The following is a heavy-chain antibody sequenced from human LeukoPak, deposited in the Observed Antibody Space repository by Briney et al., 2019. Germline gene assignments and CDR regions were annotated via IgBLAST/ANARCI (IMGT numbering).Heavy chain of an antibody. CDR3: ARNQQLGGHSYYYYGMDV. CDR1: GFTFSSYA. D-gene: IGHD3-16*01. J-gene: IGHJ6*02. V-gene: IGHV3-23*01. CDR2: ISGGGVTT. Sequence: GGSLRLSCAASGFTFSSYAMSWARQAPGKGLEWVSGISGGGVTTYYADSVKGRFTISRDNSKNTLYLQMNSLRADDTAIYYCARNQQLGGHSYYYYGMDVWGQGTTVTVSS.